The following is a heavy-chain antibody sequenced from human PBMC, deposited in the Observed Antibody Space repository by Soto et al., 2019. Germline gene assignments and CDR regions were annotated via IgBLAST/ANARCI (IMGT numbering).Heavy chain of an antibody. D-gene: IGHD3-10*01. CDR2: IYYSGST. CDR1: GGSISSGDYY. Sequence: SETLSLTCTVSGGSISSGDYYWSWIRQPPGKGLEWIGYIYYSGSTYYNPSLKSRVTISVDTSKNQFSLKLSSVTAADTAVYYCAREGDYYLNWFDPWGQGTLVTVSS. V-gene: IGHV4-30-4*01. J-gene: IGHJ5*02. CDR3: AREGDYYLNWFDP.